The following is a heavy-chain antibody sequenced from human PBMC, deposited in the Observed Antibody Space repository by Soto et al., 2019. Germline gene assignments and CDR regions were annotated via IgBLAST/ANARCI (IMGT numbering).Heavy chain of an antibody. CDR1: GYTFTNYY. Sequence: GASVKVSCKASGYTFTNYYIHWLRQAPGQGLEWLGILRPRTGNTGYAQRFQGRVTMTRDTSTGTVYMELTSLKSDDTAVYYCAREPNESFHFDYWGQGTQVTVSS. CDR3: AREPNESFHFDY. V-gene: IGHV1-46*01. CDR2: LRPRTGNT. J-gene: IGHJ4*02.